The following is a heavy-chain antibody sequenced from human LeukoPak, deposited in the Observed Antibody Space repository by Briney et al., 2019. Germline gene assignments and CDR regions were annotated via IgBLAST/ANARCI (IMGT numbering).Heavy chain of an antibody. D-gene: IGHD6-13*01. CDR1: GFTFSNYW. CDR2: INSEGSGI. V-gene: IGHV3-74*01. J-gene: IGHJ1*01. Sequence: GGSLRLSCGASGFTFSNYWMHWVRHAPGKGLVWVSRINSEGSGIRYADSVKGRFTISRDSAKNTVYLQMNSLRIEDTALYFCARDPSSSSNRGYFQHWGQGTLVTVSS. CDR3: ARDPSSSSNRGYFQH.